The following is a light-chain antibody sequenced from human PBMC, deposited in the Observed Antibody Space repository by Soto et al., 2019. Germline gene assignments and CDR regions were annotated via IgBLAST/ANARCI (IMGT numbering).Light chain of an antibody. Sequence: QTVLTQSPSASASLGASVKLTCTLSSGHSSYAIAWQQQQPEKGPRYLMKLNSDGSHSKGDGIPDRFSGSSSGAERYLTISSLQSEDEADYYCQTWGTGIYLFRTGTKVTVL. J-gene: IGLJ1*01. V-gene: IGLV4-69*01. CDR2: LNSDGSH. CDR3: QTWGTGIYL. CDR1: SGHSSYA.